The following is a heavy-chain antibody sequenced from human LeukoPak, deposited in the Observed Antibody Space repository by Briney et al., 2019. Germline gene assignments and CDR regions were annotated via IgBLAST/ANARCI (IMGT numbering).Heavy chain of an antibody. CDR3: ARGASRADY. CDR1: GFTFRSYN. Sequence: GGSLRLSCAASGFTFRSYNMNWVRQAPGKRPEWVSSISSSRSYIYYADSVKGRFTISRDNAKNSLYLQMNSLRAEDTALYYCARGASRADYWGQGTLVTVSS. J-gene: IGHJ4*02. V-gene: IGHV3-21*01. CDR2: ISSSRSYI.